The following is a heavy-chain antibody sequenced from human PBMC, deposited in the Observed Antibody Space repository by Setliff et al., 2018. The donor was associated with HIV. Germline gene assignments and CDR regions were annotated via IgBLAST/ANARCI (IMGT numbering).Heavy chain of an antibody. Sequence: GESLKISCKGSGYSFSTYWIAWVRQMPGRGLEVMGLICPDDSDARYNPSFQGQVTISADKSISTAYLQWSSLKASDTAMYYCARLGGICSGGSCTALAYTMDVWGQGTTVTVSS. V-gene: IGHV5-51*01. J-gene: IGHJ6*02. CDR2: ICPDDSDA. CDR3: ARLGGICSGGSCTALAYTMDV. CDR1: GYSFSTYW. D-gene: IGHD2-15*01.